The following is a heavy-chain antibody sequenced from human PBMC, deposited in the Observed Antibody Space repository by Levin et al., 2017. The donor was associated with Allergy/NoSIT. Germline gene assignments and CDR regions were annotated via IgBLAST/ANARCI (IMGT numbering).Heavy chain of an antibody. D-gene: IGHD3-10*01. Sequence: SFPTLVKPTQTLTLTCTFSGFSLSTSGVGVGWILHPPFPSVDFLSLLSCYADPRYSPSLKSRLTITKDTSKNQVVLTMTNMDPVDTATYYCAHSRDQDYDGAGANAFDIWGQGTMVTVSS. J-gene: IGHJ3*02. CDR1: GFSLSTSGVG. CDR2: LSCYADP. CDR3: AHSRDQDYDGAGANAFDI. V-gene: IGHV2-5*01.